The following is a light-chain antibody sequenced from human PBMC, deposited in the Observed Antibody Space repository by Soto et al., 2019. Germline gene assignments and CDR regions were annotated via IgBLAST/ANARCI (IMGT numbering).Light chain of an antibody. CDR1: QGIRND. J-gene: IGKJ1*01. V-gene: IGKV1-6*01. CDR2: GAS. CDR3: LQDHSYPWT. Sequence: AIQLTQSPSSLPASVGDRVSITCRASQGIRNDLGWYQHKPGKAPKLLIHGASSLQSGVPSRFSGSASGTEFTLTISSLQPEDLASYYCLQDHSYPWTFGQGTKVEI.